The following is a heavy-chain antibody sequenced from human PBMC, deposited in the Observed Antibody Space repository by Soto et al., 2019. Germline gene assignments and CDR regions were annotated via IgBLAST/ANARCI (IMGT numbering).Heavy chain of an antibody. V-gene: IGHV6-1*01. J-gene: IGHJ6*03. CDR1: GDSVSSNSAA. CDR3: AGTTSHYWYYMDV. D-gene: IGHD1-7*01. Sequence: QVQLQESGPGLVKPSQTLSLTCVISGDSVSSNSAAWNWIRQSPSRGLEWLGRTYYRTSWYNDYAVSVRSRITVNPDTSKNQFSLQLTSVTPEDTAVYYCAGTTSHYWYYMDVWGKGTTVTVSS. CDR2: TYYRTSWYN.